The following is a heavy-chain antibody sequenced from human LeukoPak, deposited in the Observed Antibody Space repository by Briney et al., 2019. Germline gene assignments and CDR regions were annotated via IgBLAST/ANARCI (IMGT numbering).Heavy chain of an antibody. CDR2: IYYSGST. V-gene: IGHV4-31*03. J-gene: IGHJ4*02. Sequence: SQTLSLTCTVSGGSISSGGYYWSWIRQHPGKGLEWIGYIYYSGSTYYNPSLKSRVTISVDTSKNQFSLKPSSVTAADTAVYYCARGAPNYYDGSGYRDYWGQGTLVTVSS. CDR3: ARGAPNYYDGSGYRDY. CDR1: GGSISSGGYY. D-gene: IGHD3-22*01.